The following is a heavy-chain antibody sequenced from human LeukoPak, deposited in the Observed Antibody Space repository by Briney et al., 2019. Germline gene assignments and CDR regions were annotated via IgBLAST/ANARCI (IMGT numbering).Heavy chain of an antibody. Sequence: KPSETLSLTCTVSGGSISSYYWSWIRQPPGKGLEWIGYIYYSGSNNYNPSLKSRVTISVDTSKNQFSLKLSSVTAADTAVYYCASFYGDYEVYWGQGTLVTVSS. V-gene: IGHV4-59*01. CDR3: ASFYGDYEVY. CDR2: IYYSGSN. CDR1: GGSISSYY. J-gene: IGHJ4*02. D-gene: IGHD4-17*01.